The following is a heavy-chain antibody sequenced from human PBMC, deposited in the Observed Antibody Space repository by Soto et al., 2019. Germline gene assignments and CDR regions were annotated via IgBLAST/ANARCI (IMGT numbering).Heavy chain of an antibody. CDR2: IKQDGSEK. Sequence: GGSLRLSCAASGFTFSSYWMSWVRQAPGKGLEWVANIKQDGSEKYYVDSVKGRFTISRDNAKNSLYLQMNSLRAEDTAVYYCARDLLTGDEETYYFDYWGQGTLVTVSS. V-gene: IGHV3-7*05. D-gene: IGHD7-27*01. CDR1: GFTFSSYW. CDR3: ARDLLTGDEETYYFDY. J-gene: IGHJ4*02.